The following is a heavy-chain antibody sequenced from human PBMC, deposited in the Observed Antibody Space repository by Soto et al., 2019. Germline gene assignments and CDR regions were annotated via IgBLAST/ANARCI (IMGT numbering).Heavy chain of an antibody. CDR1: GFTFSSYA. V-gene: IGHV3-23*01. Sequence: GSLRLSCAASGFTFSSYAMSWVRQAPGKGLEWVSAISGSGGSTYYADSVKGRFTISRDNSKNTLYLQMNSLRAEDTAVYYCAKDRAAASFVYYYGMDVWGQGTTVTVSS. J-gene: IGHJ6*02. CDR3: AKDRAAASFVYYYGMDV. CDR2: ISGSGGST. D-gene: IGHD6-13*01.